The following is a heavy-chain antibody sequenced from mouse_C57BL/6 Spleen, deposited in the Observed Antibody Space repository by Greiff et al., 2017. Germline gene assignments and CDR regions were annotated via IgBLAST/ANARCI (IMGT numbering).Heavy chain of an antibody. Sequence: EVKLVESGGGLVKPGGSLKLSCAASGFTFSDYGMHWVRQAPEKGLEWVGYISRGSSTNYYADKVKGLFTITRDNAENTQFLQMTSLRSEDTAMYYCASPQASYYAMDYWGQGTSVTVSS. J-gene: IGHJ4*01. CDR1: GFTFSDYG. CDR3: ASPQASYYAMDY. V-gene: IGHV5-17*01. CDR2: ISRGSSTN. D-gene: IGHD6-1*01.